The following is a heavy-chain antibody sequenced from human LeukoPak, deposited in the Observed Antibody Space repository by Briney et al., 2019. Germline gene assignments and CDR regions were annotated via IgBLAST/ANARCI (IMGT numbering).Heavy chain of an antibody. D-gene: IGHD3-3*01. J-gene: IGHJ4*02. V-gene: IGHV1-8*01. Sequence: ASVKVPCKASGYSFTSYDINWVRQATGQGLEWMGWMNPNSGNTGYAQKFQGRVTMTRDMSTSTVYMELSSLRSEDTAVYYCARSALDFWSGYYVNYFDYWGQGTLVTVSS. CDR1: GYSFTSYD. CDR2: MNPNSGNT. CDR3: ARSALDFWSGYYVNYFDY.